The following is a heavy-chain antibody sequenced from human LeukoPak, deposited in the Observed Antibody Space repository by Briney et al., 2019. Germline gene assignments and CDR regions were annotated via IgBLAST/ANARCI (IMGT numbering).Heavy chain of an antibody. CDR2: IYYSGST. CDR3: ARAGYYDSLGIGI. CDR1: GGSISSYY. J-gene: IGHJ3*02. V-gene: IGHV4-59*01. Sequence: SETLSLTCTVSGGSISSYYWSWIRQPPGKGLEWIGYIYYSGSTNYNPSLKSRVTISVDTSKNQFSLKLSSVTAADTAVYYCARAGYYDSLGIGIWGQGTMVTVSS. D-gene: IGHD3-22*01.